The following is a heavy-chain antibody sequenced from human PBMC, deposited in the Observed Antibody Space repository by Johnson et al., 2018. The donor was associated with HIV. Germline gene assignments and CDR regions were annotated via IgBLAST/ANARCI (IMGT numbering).Heavy chain of an antibody. D-gene: IGHD6-13*01. J-gene: IGHJ3*02. V-gene: IGHV3-20*01. CDR1: GFTFSSYA. Sequence: VQLVESGGGVVQPGRSLRLSCAASGFTFSSYAMHWVRQAPGKGLEWVSGINWNGGSTGYADSVKGRFIISRDNAKNTLYLQMNSLTAEDTALYHCAKDRGTGIARDAFDMWGQGTMVTVS. CDR2: INWNGGST. CDR3: AKDRGTGIARDAFDM.